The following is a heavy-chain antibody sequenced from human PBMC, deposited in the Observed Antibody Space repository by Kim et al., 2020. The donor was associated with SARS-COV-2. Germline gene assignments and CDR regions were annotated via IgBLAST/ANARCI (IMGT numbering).Heavy chain of an antibody. J-gene: IGHJ3*02. CDR2: IYYSGST. V-gene: IGHV4-31*03. D-gene: IGHD6-19*01. CDR3: AEMGGAVAGGLAFDI. Sequence: SETLSLTRTVSGGSISSGGYYWSWIRQHPGKGLEWIGYIYYSGSTYYNPSLKSRVTISVDTSKNQFSLKLSSVTAADTAVYYCAEMGGAVAGGLAFDIWGQGTMVTVSS. CDR1: GGSISSGGYY.